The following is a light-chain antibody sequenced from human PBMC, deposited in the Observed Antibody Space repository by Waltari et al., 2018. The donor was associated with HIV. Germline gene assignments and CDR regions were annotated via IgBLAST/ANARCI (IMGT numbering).Light chain of an antibody. CDR1: GSDIGASAF. CDR3: SSFTTSQTYI. J-gene: IGLJ1*01. Sequence: HSALTQPASVSGSPGQSISISCSGTGSDIGASAFVSWYQQHPGIPPKLIIYDATNRPSDVSARFSASKSGTTASLTITGLQDEDEADYFCSSFTTSQTYIFGSGSRVTVL. V-gene: IGLV2-14*03. CDR2: DAT.